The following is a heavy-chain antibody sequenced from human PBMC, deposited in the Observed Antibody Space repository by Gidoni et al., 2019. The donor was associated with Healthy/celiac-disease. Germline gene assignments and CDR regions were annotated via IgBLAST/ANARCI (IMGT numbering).Heavy chain of an antibody. V-gene: IGHV4-59*08. CDR1: GGSISSYY. Sequence: QVQLQESGPGLVKPSETLSLTCTVSGGSISSYYWSWIRQPPGKGLEWIGYIYYSGSTNYNPSLKSRVTISVDTSKNQFSLKLSSVTAADTAVYYCARHRNTAMVKGFDYWGQGTLVTVSS. CDR2: IYYSGST. D-gene: IGHD5-18*01. CDR3: ARHRNTAMVKGFDY. J-gene: IGHJ4*02.